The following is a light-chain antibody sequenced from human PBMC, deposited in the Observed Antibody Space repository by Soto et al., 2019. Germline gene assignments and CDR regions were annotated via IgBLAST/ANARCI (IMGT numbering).Light chain of an antibody. CDR3: SSYSSISHWL. CDR1: SSDIGAYNH. J-gene: IGLJ3*02. Sequence: QSVLTQPASVSGSPGQSITISCTGTSSDIGAYNHVSWYQQHPGKAPKLMIYEVTNRPSGVSIRFSGSKSGSAASLTISGLQAEDEADYYCSSYSSISHWLFGGGTKVTVL. V-gene: IGLV2-14*01. CDR2: EVT.